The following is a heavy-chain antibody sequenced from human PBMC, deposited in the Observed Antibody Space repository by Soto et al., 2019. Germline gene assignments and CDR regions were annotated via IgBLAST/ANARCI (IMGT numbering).Heavy chain of an antibody. CDR3: AKAPTMIVVVTEFQH. V-gene: IGHV3-23*01. CDR2: ISGSGGST. Sequence: GGSLRLSCAASGFTFSSYAMSWVRQAPGKGLEWVSAISGSGGSTYYADSVKGRFTISRDNSKNTLYLQMNSLRAEDTAVYYCAKAPTMIVVVTEFQHWGQGTLVTVSS. D-gene: IGHD3-22*01. CDR1: GFTFSSYA. J-gene: IGHJ1*01.